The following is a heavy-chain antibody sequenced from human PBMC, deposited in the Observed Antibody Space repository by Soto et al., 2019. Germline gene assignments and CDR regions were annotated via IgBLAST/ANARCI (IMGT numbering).Heavy chain of an antibody. CDR2: INPNSGGT. CDR1: GYTFTGYY. CDR3: ARTQWLFDYAFDI. J-gene: IGHJ3*02. Sequence: GASVKVSCKASGYTFTGYYMHWVRQAPGQGLEWMGWINPNSGGTNYAQKFQGWVTMTRDTSISTAYVELSRLRSDDTAVYYCARTQWLFDYAFDIWGQGTMVTVSS. D-gene: IGHD6-19*01. V-gene: IGHV1-2*04.